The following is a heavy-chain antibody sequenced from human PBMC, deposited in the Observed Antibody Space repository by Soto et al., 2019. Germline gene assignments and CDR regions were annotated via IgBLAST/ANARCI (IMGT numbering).Heavy chain of an antibody. J-gene: IGHJ4*02. CDR2: INAGNGNT. CDR3: ARPHFSSSYYFDY. V-gene: IGHV1-3*01. CDR1: GYTFTSYA. Sequence: ASVKVSCKASGYTFTSYAMHWVRQGPGQRLEWMGWINAGNGNTKYSQKFQGRVTITRDTSASTAYMELSSLRSEDTAVYYCARPHFSSSYYFDYWGQGTLVTVSS. D-gene: IGHD6-13*01.